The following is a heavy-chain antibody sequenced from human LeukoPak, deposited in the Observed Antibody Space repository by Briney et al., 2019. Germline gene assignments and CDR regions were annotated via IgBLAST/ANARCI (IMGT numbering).Heavy chain of an antibody. CDR3: VKDRPCETCMPMDA. D-gene: IGHD2-2*01. CDR2: ISDRGGST. Sequence: PGGSLRLSCVVSGITLSNYGMSWVRQAPGKGLEWVAGISDRGGSTNYADSVKGRFTISRDNSKDTVYLQMNSLRAEDTAIYYCVKDRPCETCMPMDAWGQGTTVTVSS. CDR1: GITLSNYG. J-gene: IGHJ6*02. V-gene: IGHV3-23*01.